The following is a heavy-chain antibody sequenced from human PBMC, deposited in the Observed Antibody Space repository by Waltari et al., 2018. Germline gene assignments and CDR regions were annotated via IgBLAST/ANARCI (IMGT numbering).Heavy chain of an antibody. CDR1: GFTFSSYS. V-gene: IGHV3-48*01. CDR3: ARDAYDFWSGYYYYYYGMDV. D-gene: IGHD3-3*01. J-gene: IGHJ6*02. Sequence: EVQLVESGGGLVQPGGSLRLSCAASGFTFSSYSMNWVRQAPGKGLEWVSYISSSSSTIYYADSVKGRCTISRDNAKNSLYLQMNSLRAEDTAVYYCARDAYDFWSGYYYYYYGMDVWGQGTTVTVSS. CDR2: ISSSSSTI.